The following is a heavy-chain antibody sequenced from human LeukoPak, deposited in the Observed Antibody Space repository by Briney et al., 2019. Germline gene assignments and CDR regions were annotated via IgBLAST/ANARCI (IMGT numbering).Heavy chain of an antibody. CDR1: GESFSGDY. CDR3: ARKPRGWFDP. Sequence: SETLSLTCAVYGESFSGDYWSWIRQPPGKGLEWIGEISHSGSTNDNPSLKSRVTISVDTSKNQFSLKLSAVTAADTAVYYCARKPRGWFDPWGQGTLVTVSS. V-gene: IGHV4-34*01. J-gene: IGHJ5*02. CDR2: ISHSGST.